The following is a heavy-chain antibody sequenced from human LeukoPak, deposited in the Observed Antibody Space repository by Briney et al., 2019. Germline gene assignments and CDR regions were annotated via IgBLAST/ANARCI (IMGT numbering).Heavy chain of an antibody. CDR1: GGSFSGYY. CDR3: ARHDPGTNYYYYMDV. V-gene: IGHV4-34*01. J-gene: IGHJ6*03. CDR2: INHSGST. D-gene: IGHD1-1*01. Sequence: SETLSLTCAVYGGSFSGYYWSWIRQPPGKGLEWIGEINHSGSTNYNPSLKSRVTISVDTSKNQFSLKLSSVTAADTAVYYCARHDPGTNYYYYMDVWGKGTTVTVSS.